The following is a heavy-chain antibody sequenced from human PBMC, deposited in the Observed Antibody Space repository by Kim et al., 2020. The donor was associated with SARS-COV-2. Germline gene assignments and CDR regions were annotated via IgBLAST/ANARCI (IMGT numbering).Heavy chain of an antibody. Sequence: SETLSLTCTVSGGSISSSSYYWGWIRQPPGKGLEWIGRIHYSGSTYYNPTLKSRVTISVDTSKNQFSLKLSSVTAADTAVYYCARRGYSGYDPPTYFDYWGQGTLVTVSS. CDR2: IHYSGST. V-gene: IGHV4-39*01. CDR1: GGSISSSSYY. J-gene: IGHJ4*02. D-gene: IGHD5-12*01. CDR3: ARRGYSGYDPPTYFDY.